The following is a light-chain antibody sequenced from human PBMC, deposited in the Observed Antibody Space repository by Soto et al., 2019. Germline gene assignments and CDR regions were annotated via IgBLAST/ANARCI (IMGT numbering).Light chain of an antibody. J-gene: IGLJ1*01. CDR2: DVS. CDR3: SSYTTSNTRQIV. CDR1: SSDVGGYNY. V-gene: IGLV2-14*03. Sequence: QSALTQPASVSGSPGQSITISCTGTSSDVGGYNYVSWYQHHPGKAPKLMIYDVSNRPSGVSNRFSGSKFGNTASLTISGLQPEDEADYYCSSYTTSNTRQIVFGTGTKLT.